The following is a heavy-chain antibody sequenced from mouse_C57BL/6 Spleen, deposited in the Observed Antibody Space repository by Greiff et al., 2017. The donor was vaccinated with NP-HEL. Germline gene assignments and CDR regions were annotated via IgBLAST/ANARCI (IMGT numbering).Heavy chain of an antibody. Sequence: QVQLQQPGAELVKPGASVKLSCKASGYTFTSYWMQWVKQRPGQGLEWIGEIDPSDSYTNYNQKFKGKATLTVDTSSSTAYMQLSSLTSEDSAVYYCARRNGKRFAYWGQGTLVTVSA. CDR2: IDPSDSYT. J-gene: IGHJ3*01. CDR3: ARRNGKRFAY. CDR1: GYTFTSYW. V-gene: IGHV1-50*01. D-gene: IGHD2-1*01.